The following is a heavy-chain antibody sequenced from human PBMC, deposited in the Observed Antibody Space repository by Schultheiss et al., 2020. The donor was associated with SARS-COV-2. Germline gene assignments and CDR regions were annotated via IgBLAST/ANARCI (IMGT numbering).Heavy chain of an antibody. J-gene: IGHJ4*02. V-gene: IGHV3-30*07. CDR3: AKVGGGSETLGY. Sequence: GGSLRLSCAASGFTFSSYAMHWVRQAPGKGLEWVAVISYDGSNKYYADSVKGRFTISRDNSKNTLYLQMNSLRAEDTAVYYCAKVGGGSETLGYWGQGTLVTVSS. D-gene: IGHD2-15*01. CDR1: GFTFSSYA. CDR2: ISYDGSNK.